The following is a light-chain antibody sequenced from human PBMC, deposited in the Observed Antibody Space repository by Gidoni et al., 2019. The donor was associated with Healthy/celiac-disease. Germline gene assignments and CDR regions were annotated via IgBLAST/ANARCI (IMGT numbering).Light chain of an antibody. CDR1: QSLLHSNGYNY. CDR3: MQALQTPPT. J-gene: IGKJ5*01. V-gene: IGKV2-28*01. CDR2: LGS. Sequence: DIVMTQSLLPLPVTPGEPASISCRSSQSLLHSNGYNYLDWYLQKPGQSPQLLIYLGSNRASGVPDRFSGSGSGTDFTLKISRVEAEDVGVYYCMQALQTPPTFGQGTRLEIK.